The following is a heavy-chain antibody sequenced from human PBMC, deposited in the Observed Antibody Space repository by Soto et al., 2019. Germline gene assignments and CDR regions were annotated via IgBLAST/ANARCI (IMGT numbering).Heavy chain of an antibody. J-gene: IGHJ4*02. CDR1: GFSFVNYA. CDR3: AKDGDIVLIPASHIDY. V-gene: IGHV3-23*01. D-gene: IGHD2-2*01. CDR2: LSGSGTST. Sequence: PVGSLGLSCAASGFSFVNYAMNWVRHAPGKGLEWVSGLSGSGTSTYYADSVKGRFTISRENSKNTMYLQMNSLRAEDTAVYYCAKDGDIVLIPASHIDYWGQGTLVTVSS.